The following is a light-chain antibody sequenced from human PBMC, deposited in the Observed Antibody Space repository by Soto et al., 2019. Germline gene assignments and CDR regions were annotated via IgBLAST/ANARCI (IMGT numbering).Light chain of an antibody. V-gene: IGLV2-8*01. Sequence: QSVLTQPPSASGSPGQSVTISCTGTSSDVGHYTYVAWYQQHPGKAPKLLLYEVHKRPSGVPDRFSGSKSGNTASLTVSGLQAEDEADYYCSSYAGSNNQVFGTGTKVTVL. CDR1: SSDVGHYTY. CDR3: SSYAGSNNQV. CDR2: EVH. J-gene: IGLJ1*01.